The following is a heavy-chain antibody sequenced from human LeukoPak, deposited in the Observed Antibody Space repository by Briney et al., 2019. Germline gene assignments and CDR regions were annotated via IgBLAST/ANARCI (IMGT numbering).Heavy chain of an antibody. CDR2: IYNSGSP. J-gene: IGHJ5*01. CDR1: GGSISCYY. D-gene: IGHD1-26*01. CDR3: ARELSYADS. V-gene: IGHV4-59*04. Sequence: PSETLSLTCTVSGGSISCYYWIWLRQPPGKGLEWIGYIYNSGSPDYNPPLKTRLTMSIDTFKNQFSLKLCSVTAADTAVFYCARELSYADSWGHGTLVTVSS.